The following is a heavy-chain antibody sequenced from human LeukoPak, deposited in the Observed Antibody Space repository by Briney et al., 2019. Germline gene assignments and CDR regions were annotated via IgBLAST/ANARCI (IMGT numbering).Heavy chain of an antibody. V-gene: IGHV4-59*01. CDR3: ARDKTGWFDP. CDR1: GGSISSYY. J-gene: IGHJ5*02. D-gene: IGHD1-14*01. CDR2: IYYSGST. Sequence: SETLSLTCTVSGGSISSYYWSWIRQPPGKGLEWIGYIYYSGSTNYNPSLKSRVTISVDTSKNQFSLKLTSVTAADTAVYYCARDKTGWFDPWGQGTLVTVSS.